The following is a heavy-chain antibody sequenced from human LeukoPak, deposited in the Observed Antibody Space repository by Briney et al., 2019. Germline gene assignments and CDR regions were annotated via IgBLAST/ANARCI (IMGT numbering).Heavy chain of an antibody. J-gene: IGHJ6*03. D-gene: IGHD1-14*01. CDR3: ARDNPRSYYYMDV. Sequence: GGSLRLSCAASGFTFSDYYMSWIRQAPGKGLEWVANIKQDGSEKYYVDSVKGRFTISRDNAKNSLYLQMNSLRAEDTAVYYCARDNPRSYYYMDVWGKGTTVTVSS. CDR2: IKQDGSEK. V-gene: IGHV3-7*01. CDR1: GFTFSDYY.